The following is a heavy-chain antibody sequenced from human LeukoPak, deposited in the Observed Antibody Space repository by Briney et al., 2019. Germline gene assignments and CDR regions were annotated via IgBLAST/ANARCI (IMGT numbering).Heavy chain of an antibody. Sequence: ASETLSLTCTVSGYSISSGYYWGWIRQPPGKGLEWIGEINHSGSTNYNPSLKSRVTISVDTSKNQFSLKLSSVTAADTAVYYCAREVGWFDPWGQGTLVTVSS. V-gene: IGHV4-38-2*02. J-gene: IGHJ5*02. CDR2: INHSGST. CDR1: GYSISSGYY. CDR3: AREVGWFDP.